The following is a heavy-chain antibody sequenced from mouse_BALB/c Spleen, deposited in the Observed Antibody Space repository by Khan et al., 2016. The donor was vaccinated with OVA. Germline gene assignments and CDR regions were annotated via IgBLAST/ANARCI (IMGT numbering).Heavy chain of an antibody. Sequence: QVQLKESGPGLVAPSQSLSITCTVSGFSLTDYGVSWIRQPPGKGLEWLGVIWGGGSTYYNSALKSRLSISKDHSKSQVFLKMNSLQTDDTAMYYCAKSFYAHYYAMDYWGQGTSVTVAS. V-gene: IGHV2-6-5*01. D-gene: IGHD2-10*01. J-gene: IGHJ4*01. CDR1: GFSLTDYG. CDR3: AKSFYAHYYAMDY. CDR2: IWGGGST.